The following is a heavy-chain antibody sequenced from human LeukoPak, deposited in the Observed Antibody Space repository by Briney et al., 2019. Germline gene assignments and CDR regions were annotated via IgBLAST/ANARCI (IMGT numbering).Heavy chain of an antibody. J-gene: IGHJ4*02. Sequence: GGSLRLSCAASGLTFSSYGMHWVRQAPGKGLEWVAVISYDGSNKYYADSVKGRFTISRDNSKNTLYLQMNSLRAEDTAVYYCAKDLRDESFDYWGQGTLVTVSS. CDR1: GLTFSSYG. D-gene: IGHD3-10*01. V-gene: IGHV3-30*18. CDR3: AKDLRDESFDY. CDR2: ISYDGSNK.